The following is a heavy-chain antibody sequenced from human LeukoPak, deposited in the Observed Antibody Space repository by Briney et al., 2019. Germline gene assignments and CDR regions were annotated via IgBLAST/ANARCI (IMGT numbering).Heavy chain of an antibody. D-gene: IGHD6-6*01. CDR1: GGTFSSYA. V-gene: IGHV1-69*06. CDR3: AREGGAARPSGYYYYYYMDV. Sequence: ASVKVSCKASGGTFSSYAISWVRQAPGQGLEWMGGIIPIFGTANYAQKFQGRVTITADKSTSTAYMELSSLRSEDTAVYYCAREGGAARPSGYYYYYYMDVWGKGTTVTVSS. CDR2: IIPIFGTA. J-gene: IGHJ6*03.